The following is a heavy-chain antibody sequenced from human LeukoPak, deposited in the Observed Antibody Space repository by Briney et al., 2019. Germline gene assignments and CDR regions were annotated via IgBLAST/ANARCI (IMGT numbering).Heavy chain of an antibody. CDR3: ARSYSSGWYHDAFGI. J-gene: IGHJ3*02. D-gene: IGHD6-19*01. V-gene: IGHV3-13*01. CDR1: GFTFSSYD. CDR2: IGTAGDT. Sequence: PGGSLRPSCAASGFTFSSYDMHWVRQATGKGLEWVSAIGTAGDTYYPGSVKGRFTISRENAKNSLYLQMNSLRAGDTAVYYCARSYSSGWYHDAFGIWGQGTMVTVSS.